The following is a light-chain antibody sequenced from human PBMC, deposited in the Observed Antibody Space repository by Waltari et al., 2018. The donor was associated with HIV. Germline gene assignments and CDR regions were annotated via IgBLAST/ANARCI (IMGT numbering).Light chain of an antibody. CDR3: SSYTTSSTLVV. V-gene: IGLV2-14*01. CDR2: EVS. CDR1: SSDVGVYDY. Sequence: QSALTQPASVSGSPGQSITISCTGTSSDVGVYDYVSWYQQHPGKAPNLMIFEVSYRPSGVSRRFSGSKSGNTASLTISGLRAEDEADYYCSSYTTSSTLVVFGGGTRLTVL. J-gene: IGLJ3*02.